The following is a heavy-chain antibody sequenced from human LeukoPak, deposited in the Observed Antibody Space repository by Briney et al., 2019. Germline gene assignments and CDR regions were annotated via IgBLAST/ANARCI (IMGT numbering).Heavy chain of an antibody. V-gene: IGHV3-30-3*01. CDR2: ISYDGSNK. J-gene: IGHJ4*02. D-gene: IGHD4-23*01. CDR3: ARSNTVGYFDY. CDR1: GFTFSSYA. Sequence: PGGSLRLSCAASGFTFSSYAMHWVRQAPGKGLEWVAVISYDGSNKYYADSMKGRFTISRDNSKNTLYLQMNSLRAEDTAVYYCARSNTVGYFDYWGQGTLVTVSS.